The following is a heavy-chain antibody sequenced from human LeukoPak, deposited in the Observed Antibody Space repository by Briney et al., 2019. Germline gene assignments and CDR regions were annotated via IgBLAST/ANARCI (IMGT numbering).Heavy chain of an antibody. CDR1: GYTFSNFG. D-gene: IGHD3-22*01. CDR2: ISPHNDNT. Sequence: ASVKVSCKASGYTFSNFGIGWVRQAPGQGLEWMGWISPHNDNTNYAQKFQGRVAMTTDTSTTTAYMELRSLTSDDTAVYFCARRSLVVVSPCGDYWGQGTLVTVSS. CDR3: ARRSLVVVSPCGDY. V-gene: IGHV1-18*01. J-gene: IGHJ4*02.